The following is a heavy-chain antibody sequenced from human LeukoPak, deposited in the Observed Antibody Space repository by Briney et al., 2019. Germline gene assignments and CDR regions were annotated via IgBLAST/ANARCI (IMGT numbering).Heavy chain of an antibody. V-gene: IGHV4-39*01. J-gene: IGHJ4*02. CDR2: IYYSGST. Sequence: PSETLSLTCTVSGGSISSSSSYWGWIRQPPGKGLEWIGSIYYSGSTYYHPSLKSRFTISVHTSKNLFSLKLSSVTAADTAVYYCPRRVSRERRYFFVCWVQGTLVTVSS. CDR1: GGSISSSSSY. D-gene: IGHD5-24*01. CDR3: PRRVSRERRYFFVC.